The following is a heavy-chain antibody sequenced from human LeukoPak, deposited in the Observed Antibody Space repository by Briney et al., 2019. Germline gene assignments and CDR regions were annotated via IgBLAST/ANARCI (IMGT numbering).Heavy chain of an antibody. D-gene: IGHD2-2*01. CDR2: IGDTGRAK. Sequence: GGSLRLSCAASGFTFSRHGMHWVRQAPGKGLEWVAVIGDTGRAKYYADSVEGRFTISRDNSKNTLYLQMNSLRAEDTAVYYCARGACSSTSCWRGTYYYYMDVWGKGTTVTVSS. CDR1: GFTFSRHG. CDR3: ARGACSSTSCWRGTYYYYMDV. J-gene: IGHJ6*03. V-gene: IGHV3-33*08.